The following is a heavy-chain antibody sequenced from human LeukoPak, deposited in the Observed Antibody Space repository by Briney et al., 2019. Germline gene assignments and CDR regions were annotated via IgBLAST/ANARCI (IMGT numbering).Heavy chain of an antibody. CDR1: GFTFSSYG. CDR3: AKGTLDIVVVVAATDFYGMDV. CDR2: ISYDGSNK. D-gene: IGHD2-15*01. J-gene: IGHJ6*02. Sequence: PGRSQRLSCAASGFTFSSYGMHWVRQAPGKGLEWVAVISYDGSNKYYADSVKGRFTISRDNSKNTLYLQMNSLRAEDTAVYYCAKGTLDIVVVVAATDFYGMDVWGQGTTVTVSS. V-gene: IGHV3-30*18.